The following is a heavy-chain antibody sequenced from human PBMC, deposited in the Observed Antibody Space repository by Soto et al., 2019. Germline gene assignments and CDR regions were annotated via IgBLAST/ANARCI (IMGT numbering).Heavy chain of an antibody. CDR1: GGSPNAYY. Sequence: SETLSLTCEVYGGSPNAYYWTWIRQSPGKGLEWIGEINHSGKIHYNPSLESRLSISADTSKRQFSLTLTSVTAADAAMYYCVTSTNLFHSYYDNWGQGTLVTVSS. D-gene: IGHD2-21*01. CDR2: INHSGKI. J-gene: IGHJ4*02. CDR3: VTSTNLFHSYYDN. V-gene: IGHV4-34*01.